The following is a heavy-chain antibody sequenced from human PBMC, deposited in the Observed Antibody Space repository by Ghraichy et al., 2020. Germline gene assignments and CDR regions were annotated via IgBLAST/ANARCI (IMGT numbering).Heavy chain of an antibody. Sequence: ASVKVSCKASGYTFTSYYMHWVRQAPGQGLEWMGIINPSGGSTSYAQKFQGRVTMTRDTSTSTVYMELSSLRSEDTAVYYCAREFQGYSYGSLTAFDIWGQGTMVTVSS. D-gene: IGHD5-18*01. CDR2: INPSGGST. J-gene: IGHJ3*02. CDR3: AREFQGYSYGSLTAFDI. CDR1: GYTFTSYY. V-gene: IGHV1-46*01.